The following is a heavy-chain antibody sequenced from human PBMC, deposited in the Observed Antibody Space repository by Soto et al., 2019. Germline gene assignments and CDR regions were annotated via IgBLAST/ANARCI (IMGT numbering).Heavy chain of an antibody. Sequence: LRLSCAASGFTFDDFAMHWVRQAPGKGLEWVSGISWNSGNIDYADSVKGRFTISRDNAKNSLYLHMSSLRAEDTALYYCARKGFTFDYWGQGTLVTVSS. CDR1: GFTFDDFA. J-gene: IGHJ4*02. CDR3: ARKGFTFDY. CDR2: ISWNSGNI. V-gene: IGHV3-9*01.